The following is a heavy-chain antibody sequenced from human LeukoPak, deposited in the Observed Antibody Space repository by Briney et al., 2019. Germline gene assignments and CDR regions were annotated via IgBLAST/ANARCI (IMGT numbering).Heavy chain of an antibody. V-gene: IGHV4-39*07. D-gene: IGHD1-26*01. CDR2: IYYSGST. J-gene: IGHJ4*02. CDR3: ARANKGQDSGSYFFDY. Sequence: SETLSLTCTVSGGSISSSSYYWGWIRQPPGKGLEWIGSIYYSGSTYYNPSLKSRVTISVDTSKNQFSLKLSSVTAADTAVYYCARANKGQDSGSYFFDYWGQGTLVTVSS. CDR1: GGSISSSSYY.